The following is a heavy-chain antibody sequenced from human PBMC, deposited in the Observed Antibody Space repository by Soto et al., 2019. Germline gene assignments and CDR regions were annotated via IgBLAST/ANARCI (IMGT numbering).Heavy chain of an antibody. CDR3: AREGSYYLDSRIDY. CDR2: VNPSGGPT. V-gene: IGHV1-46*01. Sequence: QVRLVQSGAEVKKPGDSVSVSCKAPEYTFANHFIHWVRQAPGQGLEWMGIVNPSGGPTRYTQKFQGRVTMTRDTSTSTVYMVLSSLTSADTAVYYCAREGSYYLDSRIDYWGQGTLVTVSS. D-gene: IGHD3-10*01. J-gene: IGHJ4*02. CDR1: EYTFANHF.